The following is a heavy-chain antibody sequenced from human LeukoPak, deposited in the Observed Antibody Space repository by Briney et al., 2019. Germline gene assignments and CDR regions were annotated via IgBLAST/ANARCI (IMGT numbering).Heavy chain of an antibody. V-gene: IGHV3-13*01. CDR3: ASATRGGYYDH. CDR2: IGTAGDT. D-gene: IGHD3-22*01. Sequence: GGSLRLSCAASGFSFSSYDFHWVRQRKGESPEWVSAIGTAGDTYYPVSVKGRFTISRENAKNSLYLQMNILEVGDTAVYYCASATRGGYYDHWGQGTLVSVSS. CDR1: GFSFSSYD. J-gene: IGHJ5*02.